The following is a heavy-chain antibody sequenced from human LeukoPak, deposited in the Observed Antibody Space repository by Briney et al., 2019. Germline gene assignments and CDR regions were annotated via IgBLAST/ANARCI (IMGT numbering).Heavy chain of an antibody. D-gene: IGHD3-9*01. CDR3: SKDLSRLIDWLLYLDWFDP. V-gene: IGHV3-30*18. J-gene: IGHJ5*02. CDR1: GFTFSSYG. CDR2: ISYDGSNK. Sequence: GRSLRLSCAASGFTFSSYGMHWVRQAPGKGLEWVAVISYDGSNKYYADSVKGRFTISRDNSKNTLYLQMNSLRAEDTAVYYCSKDLSRLIDWLLYLDWFDPWGQGTLFTVSS.